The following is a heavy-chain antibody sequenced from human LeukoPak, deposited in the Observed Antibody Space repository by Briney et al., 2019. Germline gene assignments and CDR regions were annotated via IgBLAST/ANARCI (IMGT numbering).Heavy chain of an antibody. D-gene: IGHD6-6*01. V-gene: IGHV4-59*01. CDR2: IYHSGST. CDR1: GGSISGYY. Sequence: PSATLSLTCTVSGGSISGYYWSWIRQPPGNGLESIGYIYHSGSTNYNPSLKSRVTMSVDKSKNQCSLRLRSVTAADTAMYFCARSTQESSTSFDYWGRGTLVTVSS. CDR3: ARSTQESSTSFDY. J-gene: IGHJ4*02.